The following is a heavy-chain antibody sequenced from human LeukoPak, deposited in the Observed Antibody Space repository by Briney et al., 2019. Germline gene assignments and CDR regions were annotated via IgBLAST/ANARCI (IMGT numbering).Heavy chain of an antibody. CDR1: GYTFTSYG. Sequence: ASVKVSCKASGYTFTSYGISWVRQAPGQGLEWMGWISAYNGNTNYAQKLQGRVTMTTDTSTSTAYMELRSLRSDDTAVYYCARVQYSSGWYRNYYCYGMDVWGQGTTVTVSS. V-gene: IGHV1-18*01. D-gene: IGHD6-19*01. J-gene: IGHJ6*02. CDR2: ISAYNGNT. CDR3: ARVQYSSGWYRNYYCYGMDV.